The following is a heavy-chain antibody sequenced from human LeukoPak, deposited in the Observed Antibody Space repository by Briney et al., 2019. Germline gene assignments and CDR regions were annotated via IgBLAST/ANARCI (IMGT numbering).Heavy chain of an antibody. J-gene: IGHJ4*02. D-gene: IGHD3-10*01. Sequence: SETLSLTCTVSGGSISSYYWSWIRQPPGKGLEWIGYIYYSGSTNYNPSLKSRVTISVDTSKNQFSLKLSSVTAADTAVYYCARSRPPTYYYGSGSLYEFDYWGQGTLVAVSS. V-gene: IGHV4-59*01. CDR3: ARSRPPTYYYGSGSLYEFDY. CDR2: IYYSGST. CDR1: GGSISSYY.